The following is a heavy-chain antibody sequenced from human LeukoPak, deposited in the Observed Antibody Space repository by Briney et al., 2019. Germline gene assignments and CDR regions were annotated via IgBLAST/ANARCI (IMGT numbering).Heavy chain of an antibody. Sequence: SETLSLTCTVSGGSISSYYWSWIRQPAGKGLEWIGRIYTSGSTNYNPSLKSRVTMSVDTSKNQFSLKLSSVTAADTAVYYCAREHYYDSSGYYFDYWGQGTLVTVSS. J-gene: IGHJ4*02. CDR1: GGSISSYY. D-gene: IGHD3-22*01. CDR2: IYTSGST. CDR3: AREHYYDSSGYYFDY. V-gene: IGHV4-4*07.